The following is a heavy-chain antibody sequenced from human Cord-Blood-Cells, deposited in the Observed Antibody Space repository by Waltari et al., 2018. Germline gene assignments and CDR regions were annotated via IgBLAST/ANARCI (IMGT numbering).Heavy chain of an antibody. CDR2: FDPEDGET. J-gene: IGHJ3*02. D-gene: IGHD3-22*01. Sequence: QVQLVQSGAEVKKHGASVRVSCKVSGSTLTELPIHWVRRAPGQRLGWMGGFDPEDGETIYAQKCQGRVTMTEDTSTDTAYMELSSLRSEDTAVYYCATAYDSSGYYYIRDAFDIWGQGTMVTVSS. CDR1: GSTLTELP. CDR3: ATAYDSSGYYYIRDAFDI. V-gene: IGHV1-24*01.